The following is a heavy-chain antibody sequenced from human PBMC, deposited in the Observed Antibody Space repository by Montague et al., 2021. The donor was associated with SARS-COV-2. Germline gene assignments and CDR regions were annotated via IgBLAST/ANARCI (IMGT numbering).Heavy chain of an antibody. V-gene: IGHV4-59*13. CDR3: SRGVVAAPDTSDY. D-gene: IGHD6-13*01. Sequence: SETLSLTCTVSGDSISGFYCNWIWLRPAKGLEWIWEVYNSGITNYNSSLTRRVPITVDISKNQFYLKLLSVTAAATALYYCSRGVVAAPDTSDYWGQGTLVTVSS. CDR2: VYNSGIT. J-gene: IGHJ4*02. CDR1: GDSISGFY.